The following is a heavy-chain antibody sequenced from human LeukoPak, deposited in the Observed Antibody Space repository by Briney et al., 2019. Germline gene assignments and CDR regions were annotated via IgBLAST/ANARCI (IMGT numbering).Heavy chain of an antibody. J-gene: IGHJ4*02. D-gene: IGHD6-13*01. Sequence: GGSLGLSCAASGFTFSSYGMHWVRQAPGKGLEWVSGISAGGGSTYYADSVKGRFTISRDNSKNTLYLQMNSLRAEDTAVYYCAKDPISSSWYGGDNWGQGTLVTVSS. V-gene: IGHV3-23*01. CDR3: AKDPISSSWYGGDN. CDR2: ISAGGGST. CDR1: GFTFSSYG.